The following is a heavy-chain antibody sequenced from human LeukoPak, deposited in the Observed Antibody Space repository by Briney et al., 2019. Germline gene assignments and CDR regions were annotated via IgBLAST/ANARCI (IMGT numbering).Heavy chain of an antibody. V-gene: IGHV3-23*01. J-gene: IGHJ4*02. CDR1: GFTFSSYA. Sequence: PGGSLRLSCAASGFTFSSYAMTWVRQAPGKGLEWVSAISGSGGGTYYADSVKGRFTISRDNSKNTLYLQMNSLRAEDTAVYYCARDADYGSGSPSGFDYWGQGTLVTVSS. CDR2: ISGSGGGT. D-gene: IGHD3-10*01. CDR3: ARDADYGSGSPSGFDY.